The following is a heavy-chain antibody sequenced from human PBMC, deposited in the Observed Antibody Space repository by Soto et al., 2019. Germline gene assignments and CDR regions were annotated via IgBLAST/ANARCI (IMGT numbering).Heavy chain of an antibody. CDR1: GGSITDDY. V-gene: IGHV4-59*01. CDR2: FFYNGNT. CDR3: ARRTNYYYVMDV. Sequence: PSEALSVTCPFSGGSITDDYWIWIRQPPGKGLEWIGYFFYNGNTNYNPSLKSRVTISVDTSKNQFSLKLSSVTAADTAVYYCARRTNYYYVMDVWGQGTTVTVSS. J-gene: IGHJ6*02.